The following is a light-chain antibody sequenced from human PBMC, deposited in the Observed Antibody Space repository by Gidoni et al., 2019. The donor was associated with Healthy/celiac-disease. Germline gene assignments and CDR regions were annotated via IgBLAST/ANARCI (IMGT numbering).Light chain of an antibody. CDR1: QSVSSY. CDR2: DAS. J-gene: IGKJ2*01. V-gene: IGKV3-11*01. Sequence: EIVLTQSPATLSLSPGKRATLSCRASQSVSSYLAWYQQKPGQAPRLLIYDASNRATGIPARFSGSGSGKDFTLTISSLEPEDFAVYYCQQRRNWPYTFGQGTKLEIK. CDR3: QQRRNWPYT.